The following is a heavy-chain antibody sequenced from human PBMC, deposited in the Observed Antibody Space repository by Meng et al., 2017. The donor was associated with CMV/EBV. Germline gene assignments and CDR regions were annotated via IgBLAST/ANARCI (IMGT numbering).Heavy chain of an antibody. CDR1: GFTFSSYS. V-gene: IGHV3-21*01. Sequence: GESLKISCAASGFTFSSYSMNWVRQAPGKGLEWVSSISSSNSYIYYADSVKGRFTISRDNAKNSLYLQMNSLRAEDTAVYYCARGQGRIVVNWFDPWGQGTLVTVSS. CDR3: ARGQGRIVVNWFDP. CDR2: ISSSNSYI. J-gene: IGHJ5*02. D-gene: IGHD3-22*01.